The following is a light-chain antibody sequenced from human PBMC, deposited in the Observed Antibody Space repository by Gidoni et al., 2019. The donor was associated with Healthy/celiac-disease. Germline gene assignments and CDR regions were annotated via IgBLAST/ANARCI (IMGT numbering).Light chain of an antibody. CDR1: QDISNY. V-gene: IGKV1-33*01. J-gene: IGKJ2*01. CDR3: QQYDNLLST. CDR2: DAS. Sequence: DIQMPQSPSSLSASVGDRVTITCQASQDISNYLNWYQQKPGKAPKLLIYDASNLETGVPSRFSGSGSGTDFTCTISSLKPEDIETYYCQQYDNLLSTFXQXTKVEIK.